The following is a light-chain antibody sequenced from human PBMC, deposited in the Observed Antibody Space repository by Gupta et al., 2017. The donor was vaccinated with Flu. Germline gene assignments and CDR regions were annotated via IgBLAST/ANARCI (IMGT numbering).Light chain of an antibody. V-gene: IGKV1-39*01. CDR1: QSISSY. Sequence: SFMSASVGDRVTITCRESQSISSYLNWYQQKPGKAPKLLIYDASSVKSGVPSRFSGSGFGTDFTLTISRRQPEDFATYYCQQRDSTLITFGQGTQLEIK. J-gene: IGKJ5*01. CDR3: QQRDSTLIT. CDR2: DAS.